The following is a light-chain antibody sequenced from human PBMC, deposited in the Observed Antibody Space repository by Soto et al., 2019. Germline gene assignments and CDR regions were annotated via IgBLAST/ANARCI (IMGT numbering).Light chain of an antibody. V-gene: IGLV2-11*01. CDR1: SSDVGAYNY. CDR3: CAYAGSYSLV. Sequence: QSALTRPRSVSGSPGQSVTISCTGTSSDVGAYNYVSWYQQHPGKAPKVMIYDVNKRPSGVPDRFSGSKSDNTASLTISGLQAEDEADYYCCAYAGSYSLVFGGGTKVTVL. J-gene: IGLJ2*01. CDR2: DVN.